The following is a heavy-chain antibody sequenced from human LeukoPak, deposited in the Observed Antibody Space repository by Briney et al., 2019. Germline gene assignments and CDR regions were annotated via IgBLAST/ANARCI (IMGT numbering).Heavy chain of an antibody. D-gene: IGHD2-15*01. J-gene: IGHJ5*02. CDR2: IYYSGST. CDR3: ARYRGDIVVVVAATRAWFDP. CDR1: GGSISSGGYY. V-gene: IGHV4-31*03. Sequence: SETLSLTCTVSGGSISSGGYYWSWIRQHPGKGLEWIGYIYYSGSTYYNPSLKSRVTISVDTSKNQFSLKLRSVTAADTAVYYCARYRGDIVVVVAATRAWFDPWGQGTLVTVSS.